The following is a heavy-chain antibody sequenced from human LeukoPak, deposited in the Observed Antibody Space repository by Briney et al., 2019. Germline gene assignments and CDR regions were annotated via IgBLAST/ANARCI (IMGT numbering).Heavy chain of an antibody. CDR2: INPDGGGT. D-gene: IGHD5-24*01. J-gene: IGHJ4*02. V-gene: IGHV1-2*02. CDR1: GYTFTGYY. Sequence: ASVKVSCKASGYTFTGYYMHWVRQSPGQGLEWMGWINPDGGGTNYAQKFQGRVTMTRDTSISTAYMELSRLRSDDTAVYYCARVGVVATIGYWGQGTLVTISS. CDR3: ARVGVVATIGY.